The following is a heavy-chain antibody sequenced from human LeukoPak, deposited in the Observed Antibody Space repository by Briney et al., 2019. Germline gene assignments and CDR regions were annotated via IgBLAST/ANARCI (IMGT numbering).Heavy chain of an antibody. CDR2: ISPNGETT. Sequence: PGGSLRLSCAASGFTVSSNYMSWVRQAPGKGLVWVTNISPNGETTYYADSVKGRFTISRDSAKSTLYLEMNSLRAEDTAVYYCVRGTSDWKGVDYWGQGTPVNVSS. J-gene: IGHJ4*02. V-gene: IGHV3-23*01. CDR3: VRGTSDWKGVDY. D-gene: IGHD6-19*01. CDR1: GFTVSSNY.